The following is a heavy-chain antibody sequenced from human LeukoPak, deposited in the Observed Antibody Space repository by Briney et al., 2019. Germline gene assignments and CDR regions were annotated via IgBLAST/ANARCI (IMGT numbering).Heavy chain of an antibody. J-gene: IGHJ4*02. V-gene: IGHV3-9*01. CDR1: GFTFDDYA. CDR2: ISWNSGSI. D-gene: IGHD6-19*01. CDR3: AKDGSAVAGTELDY. Sequence: GGSLRLSCAASGFTFDDYAMHWVRQAPGKGLEWVSGISWNSGSIGYADSVKGRFTISRDNAKNSLYLQMNSLRAEATALYYCAKDGSAVAGTELDYWGQGTLVTVSS.